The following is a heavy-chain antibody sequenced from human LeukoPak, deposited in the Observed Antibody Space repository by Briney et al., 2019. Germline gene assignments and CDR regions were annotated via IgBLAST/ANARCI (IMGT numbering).Heavy chain of an antibody. D-gene: IGHD2-21*02. CDR1: GGSISSGSYY. CDR3: ARDLDGDYDSYSFDY. Sequence: PSETLSLTCTVSGGSISSGSYYWSWIRQPAGKGLEWIGRFHTSGSTYYNPSLRSRVTISVDTSQNQFSLKLGSVTAADTAVYYCARDLDGDYDSYSFDYRGQGILVTVSS. V-gene: IGHV4-61*02. J-gene: IGHJ4*02. CDR2: FHTSGST.